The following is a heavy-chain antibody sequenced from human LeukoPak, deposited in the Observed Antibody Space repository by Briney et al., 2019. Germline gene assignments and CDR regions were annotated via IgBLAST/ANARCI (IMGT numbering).Heavy chain of an antibody. D-gene: IGHD3-22*01. J-gene: IGHJ5*02. CDR1: GFTFSKYT. CDR3: AGGQYYSDTSGYLRGWFDP. CDR2: ISNSGVYT. Sequence: PGGSLRLSCEGSGFTFSKYTMNWVRRAPGKGLEWVSSISNSGVYTYYADSLKGRFTISRDNAANSLFLQMNSLSAEDTAVYYCAGGQYYSDTSGYLRGWFDPWGQGTLVSVSS. V-gene: IGHV3-21*01.